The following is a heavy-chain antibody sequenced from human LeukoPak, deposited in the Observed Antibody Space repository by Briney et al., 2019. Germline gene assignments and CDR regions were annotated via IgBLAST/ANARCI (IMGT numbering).Heavy chain of an antibody. CDR3: VGRPFTALSSIDF. D-gene: IGHD2-21*02. CDR1: GVTFSTYA. CDR2: ISVGGGTS. J-gene: IGHJ4*02. V-gene: IGHV3-23*01. Sequence: PGGSLRLSCAASGVTFSTYAMSWVRQTPGKRLEWISSISVGGGTSFHMDSVKGRFTISRVETTNTVFLEMSNMTVEDTAVYYCVGRPFTALSSIDFLGQGTLVIVSS.